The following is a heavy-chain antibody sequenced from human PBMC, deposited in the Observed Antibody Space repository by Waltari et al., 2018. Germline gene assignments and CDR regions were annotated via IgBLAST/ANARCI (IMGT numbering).Heavy chain of an antibody. CDR2: IKQEGSET. CDR3: ARDHVFRGDFWSGYYDS. V-gene: IGHV3-7*01. CDR1: GFTFSRYW. J-gene: IGHJ4*02. D-gene: IGHD3-3*01. Sequence: EVQLEESGGGLVQPGGSLRLSCASSGFTFSRYWMSCVRQAPGKGLGWVANIKQEGSETYYADSLKGRFTISRDNAKKSLYLQMNSLRAEDTALYYCARDHVFRGDFWSGYYDSWGQGTLVTVSS.